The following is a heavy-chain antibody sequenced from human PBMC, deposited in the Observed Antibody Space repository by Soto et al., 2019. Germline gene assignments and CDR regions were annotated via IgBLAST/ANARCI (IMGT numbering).Heavy chain of an antibody. Sequence: QVQLQESGPGLVKPSETLSLTCIVSGGSIDGYYWTWMRQSAGKGLEWIGRMFISGSHKYNPSLQSRVTMSVDSSKNQISLTLTSVTAADTAVYYCVRESPGLVPPNWFDPWGPGTLVTVSS. V-gene: IGHV4-4*07. J-gene: IGHJ5*02. D-gene: IGHD1-26*01. CDR2: MFISGSH. CDR3: VRESPGLVPPNWFDP. CDR1: GGSIDGYY.